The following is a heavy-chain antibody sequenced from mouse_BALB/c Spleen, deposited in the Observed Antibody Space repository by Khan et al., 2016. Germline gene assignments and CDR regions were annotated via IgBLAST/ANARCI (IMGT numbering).Heavy chain of an antibody. J-gene: IGHJ4*01. CDR3: ASRDDGGGAMDY. V-gene: IGHV2-6*02. D-gene: IGHD2-3*01. Sequence: QVQLKESGPGLVAPSQSLSITCTVSGFSLTSYGVHWVRQPPGKGLEWLVVIWSDGSTTYNSALQSRLSISKDNSKSQVFLKMNSLQTDDTAMYYCASRDDGGGAMDYWGQGTSVTVSS. CDR1: GFSLTSYG. CDR2: IWSDGST.